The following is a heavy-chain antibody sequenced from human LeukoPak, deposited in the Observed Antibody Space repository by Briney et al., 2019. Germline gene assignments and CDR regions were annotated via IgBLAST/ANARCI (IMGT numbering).Heavy chain of an antibody. V-gene: IGHV4-4*07. CDR1: GDSISNYY. D-gene: IGHD5-12*01. J-gene: IGHJ4*02. Sequence: SETLSPTCIVSGDSISNYYWSWIRQPAGKGLEWIGRIYTSGSTNYNPSLKSRVTMSVDTSRNQSSLNLSSVTAADTAVYSCAREGRDGYNYRALDYWGQGTLVTVSS. CDR2: IYTSGST. CDR3: AREGRDGYNYRALDY.